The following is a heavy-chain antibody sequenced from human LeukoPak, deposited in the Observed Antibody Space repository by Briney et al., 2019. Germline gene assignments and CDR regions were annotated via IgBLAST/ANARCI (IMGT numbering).Heavy chain of an antibody. CDR1: GFTFSNYA. Sequence: GGSLKLSCASSGFTFSNYAMHWVRQAPGKGLEWVALTSYDGSNKYYADSVKGRFTISRDKSMNTLYLQMNCLRAEDTAVYYWGKGPGGAVAGSGFDYWGRGTLVTVSS. CDR3: GKGPGGAVAGSGFDY. D-gene: IGHD3-10*01. V-gene: IGHV3-30*18. CDR2: TSYDGSNK. J-gene: IGHJ4*02.